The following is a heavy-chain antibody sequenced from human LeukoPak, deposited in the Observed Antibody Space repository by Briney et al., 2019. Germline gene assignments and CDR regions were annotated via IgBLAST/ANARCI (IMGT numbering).Heavy chain of an antibody. Sequence: PSETLSLTCAVYGGSFSGYYWSWIRQPPGKGLEWIGEINHSGGTNYNPSLKSRVTISVDTSKNQFSLKLSSVTAADTAVYYCARGLHYDFWSGYRTNFDYWGQGTLVTVSS. D-gene: IGHD3-3*01. CDR1: GGSFSGYY. CDR2: INHSGGT. J-gene: IGHJ4*02. CDR3: ARGLHYDFWSGYRTNFDY. V-gene: IGHV4-34*01.